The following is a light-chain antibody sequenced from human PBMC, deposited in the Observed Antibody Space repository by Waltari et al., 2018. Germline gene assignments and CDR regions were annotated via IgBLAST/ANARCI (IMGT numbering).Light chain of an antibody. V-gene: IGLV3-21*02. CDR3: QVWDSDSDHVL. J-gene: IGLJ2*01. CDR2: DDT. CDR1: NIEKTY. Sequence: SVVLSQPPSVSAAPGQTATISCGQNNIEKTYVQWYQQRQGQAPELVVYDDTDRPAGIPERFSGSSAGNTATLTISRVEAGDEADYYCQVWDSDSDHVLFGGGTRLTVL.